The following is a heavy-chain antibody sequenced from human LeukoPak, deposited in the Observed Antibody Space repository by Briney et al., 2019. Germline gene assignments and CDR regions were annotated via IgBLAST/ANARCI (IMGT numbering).Heavy chain of an antibody. CDR3: ARLFSSSWYRGAFDL. D-gene: IGHD6-13*01. J-gene: IGHJ3*01. CDR1: GGSISSYY. V-gene: IGHV4-59*08. CDR2: IYYSGST. Sequence: PSETLSLTCTVSGGSISSYYWSWIRQPPGKGLEWIGYIYYSGSTYYNPSLKSRVTISVDTSKNQFSLKLSSVTAADTAVYYCARLFSSSWYRGAFDLWGQGTMVTVSS.